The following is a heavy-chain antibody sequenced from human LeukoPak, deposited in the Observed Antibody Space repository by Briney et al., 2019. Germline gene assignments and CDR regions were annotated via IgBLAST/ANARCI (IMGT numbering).Heavy chain of an antibody. D-gene: IGHD6-19*01. CDR3: ARDPSNTSGFYAYLDS. V-gene: IGHV1-18*01. CDR2: ISAYNGDT. CDR1: GYTFTSHG. J-gene: IGHJ4*02. Sequence: ASVTVSCKASGYTFTSHGISWVRQAPGQGVEWMGWISAYNGDTKYAQKTQGRVTMTTDASTSTAYMELRSLRSDDTAMYYCARDPSNTSGFYAYLDSWGQGTLVTVSA.